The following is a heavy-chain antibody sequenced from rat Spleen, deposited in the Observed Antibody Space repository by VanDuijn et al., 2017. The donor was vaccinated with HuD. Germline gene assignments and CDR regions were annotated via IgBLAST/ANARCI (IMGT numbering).Heavy chain of an antibody. CDR1: GFSLPSYH. CDR3: AGSGYSRHRYWFTY. V-gene: IGHV2-72*01. D-gene: IGHD1-2*01. CDR2: IWAGGGT. J-gene: IGHJ3*01. Sequence: QVQLKESGPGLVQPSETLSLTCTVSGFSLPSYHVSWVRQPPGKSLVWMGTIWAGGGTNYNSAVKSRLSISRDTSKSQVFLKMNSLQPEDTGTYYCAGSGYSRHRYWFTYWGQGTLVIVSS.